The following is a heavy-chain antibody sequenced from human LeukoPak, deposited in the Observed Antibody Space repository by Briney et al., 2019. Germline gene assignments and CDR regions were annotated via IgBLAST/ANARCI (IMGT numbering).Heavy chain of an antibody. CDR2: IYPGDSDT. CDR3: ARYSRRYSKTFDS. CDR1: GYSFTNYW. J-gene: IGHJ4*02. V-gene: IGHV5-51*01. Sequence: GESLKISCKGSGYSFTNYWIGWVRQMPGKGLEWMGIIYPGDSDTRYSPSFQGQVTISADKSITTAYLQWSSLKASDTAMYYCARYSRRYSKTFDSWGQGTLLTVSS. D-gene: IGHD1-26*01.